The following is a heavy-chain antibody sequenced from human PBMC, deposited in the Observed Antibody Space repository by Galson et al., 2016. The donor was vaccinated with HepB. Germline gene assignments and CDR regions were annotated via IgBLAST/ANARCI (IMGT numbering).Heavy chain of an antibody. D-gene: IGHD5-18*01. CDR3: ARVPRGYHRYFDY. CDR1: GFTFNSFS. Sequence: SLRLSCAASGFTFNSFSMNWVRQAPGKGLEWVSSIFSGSGYIYYADSVKGRFTISRHNAKNSLYLQMNTLRAEDTAVYYCARVPRGYHRYFDYWGQGTLVTVSS. CDR2: IFSGSGYI. J-gene: IGHJ4*02. V-gene: IGHV3-21*01.